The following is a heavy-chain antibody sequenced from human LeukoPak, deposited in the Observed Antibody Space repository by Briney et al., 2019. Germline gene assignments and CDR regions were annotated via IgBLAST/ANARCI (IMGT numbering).Heavy chain of an antibody. V-gene: IGHV1-2*02. CDR1: GYTFTGYY. D-gene: IGHD3-22*01. CDR2: INPNSGGT. Sequence: ASVKVSCKASGYTFTGYYMHWVRQAPGQGLEWMGWINPNSGGTNYAQKFQGRVTMTRDTSISTAYMELSRLRSDDTAVYYCARESSYYDSSGYQLLDYWGQGTLVTVSS. J-gene: IGHJ4*02. CDR3: ARESSYYDSSGYQLLDY.